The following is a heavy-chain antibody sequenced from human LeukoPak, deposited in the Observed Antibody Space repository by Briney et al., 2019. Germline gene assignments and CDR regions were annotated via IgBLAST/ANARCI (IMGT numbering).Heavy chain of an antibody. D-gene: IGHD3-22*01. Sequence: GGSLRLSCAASGFTFSSYSMTWVRQAPGKGLEWVSYISSSSSTIYYADSVKGRFTISRDNAKNSLYLQMNSLRAEDTAVYYCARLGVEVDSSGYYDYWGQGTLVTVSS. J-gene: IGHJ4*02. CDR2: ISSSSSTI. CDR3: ARLGVEVDSSGYYDY. CDR1: GFTFSSYS. V-gene: IGHV3-48*01.